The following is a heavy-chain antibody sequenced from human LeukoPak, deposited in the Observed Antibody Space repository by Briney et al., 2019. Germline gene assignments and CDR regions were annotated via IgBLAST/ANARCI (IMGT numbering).Heavy chain of an antibody. CDR1: GGSFSGYY. D-gene: IGHD1-26*01. CDR2: INHSGST. CDR3: ASLGSPLGSGGPDAFDI. J-gene: IGHJ3*02. Sequence: PSETLSLTCAVYGGSFSGYYWSWIRQPPGKGLEWIGEINHSGSTNYNPSLKSRVTISVDTSKNQFSLKLSSVTAADTAVYYCASLGSPLGSGGPDAFDIWGQGTMVTVSS. V-gene: IGHV4-34*01.